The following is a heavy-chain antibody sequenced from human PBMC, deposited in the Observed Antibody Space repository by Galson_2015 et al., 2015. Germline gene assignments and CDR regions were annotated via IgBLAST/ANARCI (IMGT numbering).Heavy chain of an antibody. D-gene: IGHD1-26*01. CDR1: GVSIGSEY. J-gene: IGHJ4*02. CDR2: VYDSGST. V-gene: IGHV4-59*13. CDR3: ARGQAGATSLFDY. Sequence: SETLSLTCAVSGVSIGSEYWSWIRQPPGKGLEWIGYVYDSGSTDYNPSLKSRVSISVDTSTNEFSLRLSSVTAADTAVYYCARGQAGATSLFDYWGQGTLVTVSS.